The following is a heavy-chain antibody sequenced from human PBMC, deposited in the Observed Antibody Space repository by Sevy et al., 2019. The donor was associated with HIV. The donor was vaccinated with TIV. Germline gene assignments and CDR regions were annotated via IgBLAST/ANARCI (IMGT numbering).Heavy chain of an antibody. Sequence: GGSLRLSCAGSGFTFNSHTMNWVRQAPGKGLEWVSSISSSSSYIYYGASVKGRFNISRDNAKSSLFLQMNSLRAEDTAIYFCARVKDYGDYGAFDIWGQGTMVTVSS. CDR1: GFTFNSHT. CDR2: ISSSSSYI. V-gene: IGHV3-21*01. CDR3: ARVKDYGDYGAFDI. D-gene: IGHD4-17*01. J-gene: IGHJ3*02.